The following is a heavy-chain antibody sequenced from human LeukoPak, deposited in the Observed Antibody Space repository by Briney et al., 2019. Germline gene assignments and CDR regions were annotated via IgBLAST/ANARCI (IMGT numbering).Heavy chain of an antibody. Sequence: PGRSLRLSCTASGFTIGDYAMSWVRQAPGKGLEWVGFIRSKAYGGTTEYAASVKGRFTISRDDSKSIAYLQMNSLKTEDTAVYYCTRGSPSYYYGMDVWGQGTTVTVSS. V-gene: IGHV3-49*04. CDR3: TRGSPSYYYGMDV. CDR1: GFTIGDYA. J-gene: IGHJ6*02. CDR2: IRSKAYGGTT.